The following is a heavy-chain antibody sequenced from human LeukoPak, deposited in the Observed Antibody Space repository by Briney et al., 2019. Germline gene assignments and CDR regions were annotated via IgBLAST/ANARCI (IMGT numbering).Heavy chain of an antibody. CDR2: IRGGGSPI. Sequence: PGGSLRLSCAASGFTFRNYEMNWVRQAPGKGLEWVSYIRGGGSPIYYADSVRGRFTISRDNSKNLLYLQLNSLRVEDTALYYCVRDCVHFYSFDMWGQGTMVSVSS. CDR3: VRDCVHFYSFDM. J-gene: IGHJ3*02. V-gene: IGHV3-48*03. CDR1: GFTFRNYE. D-gene: IGHD2/OR15-2a*01.